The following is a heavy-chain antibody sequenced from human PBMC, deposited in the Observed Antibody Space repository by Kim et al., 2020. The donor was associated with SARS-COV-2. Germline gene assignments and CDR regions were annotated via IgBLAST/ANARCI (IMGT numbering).Heavy chain of an antibody. Sequence: SYSDFSPTFQGHVTMSSDKSISTAYLQWSSLKASDTAMYYCARHRGYGMDVWGQGTTVTVSS. V-gene: IGHV5-10-1*01. D-gene: IGHD3-10*01. CDR3: ARHRGYGMDV. CDR2: SYS. J-gene: IGHJ6*02.